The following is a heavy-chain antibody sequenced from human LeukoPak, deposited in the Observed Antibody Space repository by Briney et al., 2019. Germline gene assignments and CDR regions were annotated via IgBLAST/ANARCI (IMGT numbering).Heavy chain of an antibody. J-gene: IGHJ4*02. CDR3: AKDPLGRNGGYL. CDR2: IRFDGGVSGD. D-gene: IGHD4-23*01. Sequence: GGSLRLSCAASGFRFNDYGMHWIRQAPGKGLEWVAFIRFDGGVSGDYYGKSVKGRFTISRDNSKDTLYLQMNSLRPEDSAVYYCAKDPLGRNGGYLGGQGTLVIVFS. V-gene: IGHV3-30*02. CDR1: GFRFNDYG.